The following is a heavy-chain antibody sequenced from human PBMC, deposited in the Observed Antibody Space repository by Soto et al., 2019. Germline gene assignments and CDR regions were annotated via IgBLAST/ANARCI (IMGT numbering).Heavy chain of an antibody. CDR3: AKDGSYDSSGYYGY. V-gene: IGHV3-30*18. J-gene: IGHJ4*02. CDR2: ISYDGSNK. Sequence: GSLRLSGAASGFTFSSYGMNWVRQAPGKGLEWVAVISYDGSNKYYADSVKGRFTISRDNSKNTLYLQMNSLRAEDTAVYYCAKDGSYDSSGYYGYWGQGTLVTVSS. CDR1: GFTFSSYG. D-gene: IGHD3-22*01.